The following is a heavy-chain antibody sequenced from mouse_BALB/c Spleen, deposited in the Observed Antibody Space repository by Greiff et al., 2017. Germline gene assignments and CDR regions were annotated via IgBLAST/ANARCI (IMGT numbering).Heavy chain of an antibody. CDR1: GFTFSSYT. Sequence: EVQLVESGGGLVQPGGSLKLSCAASGFTFSSYTMSWVRQTPEKRLEWVATISSGGSYTYYPDSVKGRFTISRDNAKNTLYLQMSSLKSEDTAMYYCTSYYAQKGAWFAYWGQGTLVTVSA. V-gene: IGHV5-6-4*01. J-gene: IGHJ3*01. CDR3: TSYYAQKGAWFAY. CDR2: ISSGGSYT. D-gene: IGHD2-1*01.